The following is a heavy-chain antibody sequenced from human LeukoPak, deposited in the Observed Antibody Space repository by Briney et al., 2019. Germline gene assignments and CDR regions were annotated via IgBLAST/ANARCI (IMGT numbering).Heavy chain of an antibody. Sequence: GGSLRLSCAASGFIFDDYAMHWVRQAPGKGLEWVSGISWNSGSMGYADSVKGRFTISRDNAKNSLYLQMDSLRAEDTALYYCAKDGVWAGLRYGYYYGIDVWGQGTTVTVSS. J-gene: IGHJ6*02. CDR2: ISWNSGSM. CDR1: GFIFDDYA. CDR3: AKDGVWAGLRYGYYYGIDV. V-gene: IGHV3-9*01. D-gene: IGHD4-17*01.